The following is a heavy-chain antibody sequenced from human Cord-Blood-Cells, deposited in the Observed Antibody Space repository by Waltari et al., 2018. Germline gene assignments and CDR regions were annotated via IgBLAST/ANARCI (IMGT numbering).Heavy chain of an antibody. Sequence: EVQLLESGGGLVQPGGSLRLSCAASGFTFSSYAMSWVRQAPGKGLEWVSAISGSGGSTYYADSVKGRLTISRDNSKNTLYLQMNSLRAEDTAVYYCAKVGLVLKDGTGDYWGQGTLVTVSS. CDR3: AKVGLVLKDGTGDY. CDR2: ISGSGGST. J-gene: IGHJ4*02. CDR1: GFTFSSYA. V-gene: IGHV3-23*01. D-gene: IGHD3-10*01.